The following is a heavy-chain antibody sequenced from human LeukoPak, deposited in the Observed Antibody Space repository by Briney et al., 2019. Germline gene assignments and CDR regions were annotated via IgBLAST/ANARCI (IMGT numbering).Heavy chain of an antibody. J-gene: IGHJ6*03. D-gene: IGHD6-13*01. CDR1: GGSISSGSYY. V-gene: IGHV4-61*02. Sequence: SETLSLTCTVSGGSISSGSYYWSWIRQPAGKGLEWIGRIYTSGSTNYNPSLKSRVTISVDTSKNQFSLKLSSVTAADTAIYYCAREGTGYYYMDVWGKGTTVTVSS. CDR2: IYTSGST. CDR3: AREGTGYYYMDV.